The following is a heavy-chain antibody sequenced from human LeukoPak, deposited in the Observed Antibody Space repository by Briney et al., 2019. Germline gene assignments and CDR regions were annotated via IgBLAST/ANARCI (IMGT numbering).Heavy chain of an antibody. CDR3: AKDVDYYDSSGYSDY. CDR1: GFTFSPYA. D-gene: IGHD3-22*01. CDR2: ISYDGSNK. V-gene: IGHV3-30*04. J-gene: IGHJ4*02. Sequence: GGSLRLTCAASGFTFSPYAMHWVRQAMHWVRQAPGKGLEWVAVISYDGSNKYYADSVKGRFTISRDNSKNTLYLQMNSLRAEDTAVYYCAKDVDYYDSSGYSDYWGQGTLVTVSS.